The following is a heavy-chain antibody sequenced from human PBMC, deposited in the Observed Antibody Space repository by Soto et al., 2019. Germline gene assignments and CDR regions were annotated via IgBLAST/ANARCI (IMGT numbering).Heavy chain of an antibody. CDR3: ARYHYDILTGYP. J-gene: IGHJ5*02. D-gene: IGHD3-9*01. CDR2: IIPILGIA. V-gene: IGHV1-69*02. Sequence: QVQLVQSGAEVKKPGSSVKVSCKASGGTFSSYTISWVRQAPGQGLEWMGRIIPILGIANYAQKFQGRVTITADKSTSTAYMELSSLRSEDTAVYYCARYHYDILTGYPWGQGTLVTVSS. CDR1: GGTFSSYT.